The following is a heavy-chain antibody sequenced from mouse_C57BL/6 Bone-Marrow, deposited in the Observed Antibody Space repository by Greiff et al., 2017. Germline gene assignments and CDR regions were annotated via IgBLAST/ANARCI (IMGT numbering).Heavy chain of an antibody. CDR1: GYTFTSYW. CDR2: IDPSDSYT. D-gene: IGHD3-3*01. CDR3: ARRGDDAY. J-gene: IGHJ3*01. Sequence: QVQLQQPGAELVKPGASVKLSCKASGYTFTSYWMQWVKQRPGQGLERIGEIDPSDSYTNYNQKFKGKATLTVDTSSSTAYMQLSSLTSEDSAVYYCARRGDDAYWGQGTLVTVSA. V-gene: IGHV1-50*01.